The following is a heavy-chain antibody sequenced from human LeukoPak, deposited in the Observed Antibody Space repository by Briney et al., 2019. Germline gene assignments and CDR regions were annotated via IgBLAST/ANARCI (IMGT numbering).Heavy chain of an antibody. CDR2: IYYSGST. CDR1: GGSISSGSYY. CDR3: ARDLGENAFDI. Sequence: SETLSLTCTVSGGSISSGSYYWSWIRQPAGKGLEWIGYIYYSGSTNYNPSLKSRVTISVDTSKNQFSLKLSSVTAADTAVYYCARDLGENAFDIWGQGAMVTVSS. J-gene: IGHJ3*02. V-gene: IGHV4-61*10.